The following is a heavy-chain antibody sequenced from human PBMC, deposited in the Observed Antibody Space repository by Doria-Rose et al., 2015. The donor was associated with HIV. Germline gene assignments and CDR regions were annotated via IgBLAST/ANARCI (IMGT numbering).Heavy chain of an antibody. D-gene: IGHD3-10*01. CDR1: GFSFESYA. Sequence: VQLVQSGGGLVQPGRSLRLSCVGSGFSFESYAMHWVRLAPGKGLEWVAGISWDSGAKGNADSVEVRFSISRDNAKKSVYLEMRSLRPEDTAFYYCAKAPIIGPKYYLYMDVWGKGTSVIVSS. CDR2: ISWDSGAK. V-gene: IGHV3-9*01. CDR3: AKAPIIGPKYYLYMDV. J-gene: IGHJ6*03.